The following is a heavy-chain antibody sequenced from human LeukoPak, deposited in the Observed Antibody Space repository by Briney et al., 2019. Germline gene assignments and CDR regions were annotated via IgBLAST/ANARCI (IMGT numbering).Heavy chain of an antibody. Sequence: PGGSLRLSCAASGFTFSSYAMHWVRQAPGKGLEYASAISSNGGSTYYANSVKGRFTISRDNSKNTLYLQMGSLRAEDMAVYYCAREGSGVIMSAFDIWGQGTMVTVSS. J-gene: IGHJ3*02. D-gene: IGHD2-15*01. CDR2: ISSNGGST. V-gene: IGHV3-64*01. CDR1: GFTFSSYA. CDR3: AREGSGVIMSAFDI.